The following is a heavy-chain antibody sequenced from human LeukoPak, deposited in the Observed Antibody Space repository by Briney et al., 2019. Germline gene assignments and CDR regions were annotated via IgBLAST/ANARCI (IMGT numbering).Heavy chain of an antibody. CDR2: INHSGST. D-gene: IGHD2-8*02. V-gene: IGHV4-34*01. CDR3: ARGWYYFDY. J-gene: IGHJ4*02. CDR1: GGSIGTYY. Sequence: SETLALTCTVSGGSIGTYYWSWIRQPPGKGLEWIGEINHSGSTNYNPSLKSRVTISVDTSKNQFSLKLSSVTAADTAVYYCARGWYYFDYWGQGTLVTVSS.